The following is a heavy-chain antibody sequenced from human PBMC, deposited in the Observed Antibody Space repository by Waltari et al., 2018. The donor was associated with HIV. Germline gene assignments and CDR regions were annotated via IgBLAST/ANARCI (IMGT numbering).Heavy chain of an antibody. CDR2: IGTAGDT. CDR3: ARGQPSSDPREDYFDY. CDR1: GFTFSSYD. D-gene: IGHD6-19*01. V-gene: IGHV3-13*01. J-gene: IGHJ4*02. Sequence: EVQLVESGGGLVQPGGSLRLSCAASGFTFSSYDMHWVRQATGKGLEWVSAIGTAGDTYYPGSVKGRFTISRENAKNSLYLQMNSLRAGDTAVYYCARGQPSSDPREDYFDYWGQGTLVTVSS.